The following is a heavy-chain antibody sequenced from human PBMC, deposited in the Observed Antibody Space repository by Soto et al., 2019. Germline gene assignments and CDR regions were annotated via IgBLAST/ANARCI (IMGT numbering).Heavy chain of an antibody. CDR1: GFTFSSYS. Sequence: PGGSLRLSCAASGFTFSSYSMSWVRQAPGKGLEWVSAISGSGGSTYYADSVKGRFTISRDNSKNTLYLQMNSLRAEDTAVYYCAKDRIDPYYFDYWGQGTLVTVSS. J-gene: IGHJ4*02. CDR3: AKDRIDPYYFDY. V-gene: IGHV3-23*01. CDR2: ISGSGGST.